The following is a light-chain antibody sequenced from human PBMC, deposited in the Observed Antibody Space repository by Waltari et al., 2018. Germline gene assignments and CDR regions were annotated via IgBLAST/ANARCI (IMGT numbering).Light chain of an antibody. CDR3: QQYHTFYT. V-gene: IGKV1-5*03. CDR1: QNINSW. CDR2: KAS. Sequence: DIQMTQSPSTLSASVGDRVTIPCRASQNINSWLAWYQQKPGKARKFLIYKASILEGGVPSRFSGVGSGTEFTLTISSLQPDDFATYYCQQYHTFYTFGQGTKLEIK. J-gene: IGKJ2*01.